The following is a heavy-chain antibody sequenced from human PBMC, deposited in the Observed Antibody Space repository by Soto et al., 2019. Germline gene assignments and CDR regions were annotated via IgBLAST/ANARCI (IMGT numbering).Heavy chain of an antibody. CDR1: GFTFSSYG. V-gene: IGHV3-30*18. Sequence: QVQLVESGGGVVQPGRSLRLSCAASGFTFSSYGMHWVRQAPGKGLEWVAVISYDGSNTYYADSVKGRFTISRDHSKNTLYLQMNSRRAEDTAVYYCEKAVFKGATLDYCGQGPLVTVSP. CDR3: EKAVFKGATLDY. J-gene: IGHJ4*02. D-gene: IGHD1-26*01. CDR2: ISYDGSNT.